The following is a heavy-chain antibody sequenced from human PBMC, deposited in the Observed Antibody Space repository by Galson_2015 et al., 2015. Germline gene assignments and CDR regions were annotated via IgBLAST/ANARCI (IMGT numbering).Heavy chain of an antibody. CDR1: GGSFGGYS. Sequence: ATLSLTCAVYGGSFGGYSWSWIRPPPGKGLEMIGEINHSGSTKYNPSLKSRVTISADTSKNKFPLKLSSVTAADTAVYYCARINWESSGPQEGSWGQGTLVTVSS. J-gene: IGHJ5*02. V-gene: IGHV4-34*01. D-gene: IGHD7-27*01. CDR3: ARINWESSGPQEGS. CDR2: INHSGST.